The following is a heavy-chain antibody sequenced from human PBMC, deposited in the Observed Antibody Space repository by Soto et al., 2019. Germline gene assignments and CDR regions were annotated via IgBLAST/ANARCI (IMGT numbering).Heavy chain of an antibody. CDR1: GFTFSSYG. Sequence: VGSLRLSCAASGFTFSSYGMHWVRQAPGKGLEWVAVISYDGSNKYYADSVKGRFTISRDNSKNTLYLQMNSLRAEDTAVYYCAKLDIVVVVAASYYMDVWGKGTTVTVSS. D-gene: IGHD2-15*01. J-gene: IGHJ6*03. CDR2: ISYDGSNK. CDR3: AKLDIVVVVAASYYMDV. V-gene: IGHV3-30*18.